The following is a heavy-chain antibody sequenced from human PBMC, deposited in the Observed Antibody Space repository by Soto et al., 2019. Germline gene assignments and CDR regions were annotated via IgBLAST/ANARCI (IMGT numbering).Heavy chain of an antibody. D-gene: IGHD3-3*02. V-gene: IGHV4-59*01. CDR3: ARESGIFAYDY. CDR1: GGSISSYY. CDR2: IYYSGST. J-gene: IGHJ4*02. Sequence: PSETLSLTCTVSGGSISSYYWSWIRQPPGKGLEWIGYIYYSGSTDYNPSLKSRVTISIDTSKNQFSLNLTSVTAADTAVYFCARESGIFAYDYWGQGTLVTVSS.